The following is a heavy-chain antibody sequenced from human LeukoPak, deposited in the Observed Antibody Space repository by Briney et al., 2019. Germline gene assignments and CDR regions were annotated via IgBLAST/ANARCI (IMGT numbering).Heavy chain of an antibody. CDR1: GFTFSSYS. V-gene: IGHV3-21*01. CDR3: ARGLGIFAFDI. J-gene: IGHJ3*02. CDR2: ISSSSSYI. Sequence: GRSLRLSCAASGFTFSSYSMNWVRQAPGKGLEWVSSISSSSSYIYYADSVKGRFTISRDNAKNSLYLQMNSLRAEDTAVYYCARGLGIFAFDIWGQGTMVTVSS. D-gene: IGHD7-27*01.